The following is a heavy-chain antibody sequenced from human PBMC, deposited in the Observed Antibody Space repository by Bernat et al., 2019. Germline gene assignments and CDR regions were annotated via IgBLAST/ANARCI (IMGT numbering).Heavy chain of an antibody. V-gene: IGHV1-69*04. CDR3: ACMNWNDVSVCGY. D-gene: IGHD1-1*01. CDR2: IIPILGIA. Sequence: QVQLVQSGAEVKKPGSSVKVSCKASGGTFSSYAISWVRQAPGLGLEWMGRIIPILGIANYAQKFQGRVTITADKSTSTAYMELSSLRSEDTAVYYCACMNWNDVSVCGYWGQGTLVTVSS. J-gene: IGHJ4*02. CDR1: GGTFSSYA.